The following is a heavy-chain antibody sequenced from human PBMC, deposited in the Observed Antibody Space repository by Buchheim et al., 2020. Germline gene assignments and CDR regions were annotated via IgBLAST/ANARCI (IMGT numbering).Heavy chain of an antibody. Sequence: QVQLVESGGGVVQPGRSLRLSCAASGFTFSSYGMHWVRQAPGKGLEWVAVIWYDGSNKYYADSVKGRFTISRDNSKNTLYLQMNSLRAEDTAVYYCARGVSDCSSTSCYFSYYYYYYMDVWGKGTT. CDR1: GFTFSSYG. D-gene: IGHD2-2*01. CDR3: ARGVSDCSSTSCYFSYYYYYYMDV. J-gene: IGHJ6*03. V-gene: IGHV3-33*01. CDR2: IWYDGSNK.